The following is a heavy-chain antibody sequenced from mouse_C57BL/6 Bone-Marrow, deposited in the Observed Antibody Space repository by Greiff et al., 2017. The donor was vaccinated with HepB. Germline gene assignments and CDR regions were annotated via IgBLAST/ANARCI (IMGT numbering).Heavy chain of an antibody. Sequence: VQLQQSGPELVKPGASVKIPCTASGYTFTDYYMDWVKQRPGKGLEWIGNINPNNGDTNYNQKLKGKATFTIDKSSSTAYVELRSLTSEDAAVCYCSHYEDDYVFAYWGQGTLVTVS. J-gene: IGHJ3*01. CDR2: INPNNGDT. CDR1: GYTFTDYY. D-gene: IGHD2-4*01. CDR3: SHYEDDYVFAY. V-gene: IGHV1-18*01.